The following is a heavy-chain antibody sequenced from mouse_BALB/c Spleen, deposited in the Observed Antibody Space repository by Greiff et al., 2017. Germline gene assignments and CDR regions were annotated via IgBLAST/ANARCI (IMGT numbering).Heavy chain of an antibody. V-gene: IGHV5-17*02. CDR2: ISSGSSTI. J-gene: IGHJ3*01. CDR3: ARDRYDVKAWFAY. CDR1: GFTFSSFG. Sequence: EVQGVESGGGLVQPGGSRKLSCAASGFTFSSFGMHWVRQAPEKGLEWVAYISSGSSTIYYADTVKGRFTISRDNPKNTLFLQMTSLRSEDTAMYYCARDRYDVKAWFAYWGQGTLVTVSA. D-gene: IGHD2-14*01.